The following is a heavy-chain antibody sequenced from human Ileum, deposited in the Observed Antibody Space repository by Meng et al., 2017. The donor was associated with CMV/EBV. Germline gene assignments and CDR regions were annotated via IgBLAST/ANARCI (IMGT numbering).Heavy chain of an antibody. J-gene: IGHJ4*02. CDR3: IALYLGY. Sequence: GESLKISCAASGFIVTDAWLSWVRQVPGKGLEWVGRIERKTDGGTTDFAAPVKGRFSISRDDSKNMIYLEMDSLKSEDTARYYCIALYLGYWGQGTLDTVSS. V-gene: IGHV3-15*04. D-gene: IGHD2-2*01. CDR1: GFIVTDAW. CDR2: IERKTDGGTT.